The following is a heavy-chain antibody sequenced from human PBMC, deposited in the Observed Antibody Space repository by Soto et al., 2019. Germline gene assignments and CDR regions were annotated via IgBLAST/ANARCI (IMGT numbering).Heavy chain of an antibody. J-gene: IGHJ4*02. CDR3: AKGAYSSGRQFDY. D-gene: IGHD6-19*01. V-gene: IGHV3-23*01. CDR1: GFTFSSYA. Sequence: PGGSLRLSCAASGFTFSSYAMSWVRQAPGKGLEWVSAISGSGGSTYYADSVKGRLTISRDNSKNTLYLQMTSLRAEDTAVYYCAKGAYSSGRQFDYWGQGTLVTVSS. CDR2: ISGSGGST.